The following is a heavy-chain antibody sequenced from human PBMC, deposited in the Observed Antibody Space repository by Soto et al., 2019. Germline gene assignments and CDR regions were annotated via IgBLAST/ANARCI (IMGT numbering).Heavy chain of an antibody. CDR2: IKSKTDGGTT. D-gene: IGHD1-26*01. V-gene: IGHV3-15*01. CDR1: GFTFSNAW. J-gene: IGHJ3*02. Sequence: GGSLRLSCAASGFTFSNAWMSWVRQAPGKGLEWVGRIKSKTDGGTTDYAAPVKGRFTISRDDSKNTLYLQMNSLKTEDTAVYYCTTDLVGGSYYFAFDIWGQGTMVTVSS. CDR3: TTDLVGGSYYFAFDI.